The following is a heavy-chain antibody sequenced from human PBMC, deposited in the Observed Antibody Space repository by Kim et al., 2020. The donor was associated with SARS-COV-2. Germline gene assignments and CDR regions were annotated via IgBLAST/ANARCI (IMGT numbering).Heavy chain of an antibody. J-gene: IGHJ4*01. V-gene: IGHV4-39*01. D-gene: IGHD3-10*01. Sequence: SETLSLTCTVSGGSIRDSAFYWAWIRQPPGKGLEWIASVYFDGNTYYNPSLRSRVTMSIDASKEQFSLRLIRVTAADTAVYYCPVRGGATPQNYFDYWGQGSLVTVSS. CDR1: GGSIRDSAFY. CDR3: PVRGGATPQNYFDY. CDR2: VYFDGNT.